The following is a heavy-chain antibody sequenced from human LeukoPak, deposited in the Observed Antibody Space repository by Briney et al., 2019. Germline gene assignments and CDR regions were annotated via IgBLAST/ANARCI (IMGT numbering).Heavy chain of an antibody. V-gene: IGHV3-23*01. Sequence: GGSLRLSCAASGFTFSSYAMSWVRQAPGKGLEWVSAISGSGGSTYYADSVKGRFTISRDNAKNSLYLQMNSLRAEDTAVYYCARPRNPGYCSGGSCYSYYWGQGTLVTVSS. CDR2: ISGSGGST. D-gene: IGHD2-15*01. CDR1: GFTFSSYA. CDR3: ARPRNPGYCSGGSCYSYY. J-gene: IGHJ4*02.